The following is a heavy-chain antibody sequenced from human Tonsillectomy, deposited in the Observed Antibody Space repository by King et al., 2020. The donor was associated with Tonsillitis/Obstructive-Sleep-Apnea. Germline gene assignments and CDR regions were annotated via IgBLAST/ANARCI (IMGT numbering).Heavy chain of an antibody. CDR2: ISWNSGSI. D-gene: IGHD3-3*01. CDR3: AKARADYYDFWSGYSRSYYFDY. CDR1: GFTFDDYA. J-gene: IGHJ4*02. Sequence: VQLVESGGGLVQPGRSLRLSCAASGFTFDDYAMHWVRQAPGKGLEWVSGISWNSGSIGYADSVKGRFTISRDNAKNSLYLQMNSLRAEDTALHHCAKARADYYDFWSGYSRSYYFDYWGQGTLVTVSS. V-gene: IGHV3-9*01.